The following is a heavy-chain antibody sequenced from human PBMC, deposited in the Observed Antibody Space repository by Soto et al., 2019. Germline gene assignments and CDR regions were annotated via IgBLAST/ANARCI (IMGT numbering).Heavy chain of an antibody. CDR3: TTYGGDRGRFDY. CDR1: GGSIGSYNYH. CDR2: SGTT. Sequence: SETLSLTCTVSGGSIGSYNYHWTWIRQSPGKGPEWIGSGTTYYNPSLRSRVTISVDTSKNQFFLRVSSVTAADTAVYYCTTYGGDRGRFDYWGQGILVTVSS. V-gene: IGHV4-39*01. D-gene: IGHD4-17*01. J-gene: IGHJ4*02.